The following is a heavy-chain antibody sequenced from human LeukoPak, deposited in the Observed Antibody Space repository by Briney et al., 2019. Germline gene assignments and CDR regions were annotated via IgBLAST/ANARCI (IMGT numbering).Heavy chain of an antibody. CDR3: ARDRGTSYYYGSGIPDY. CDR1: GYTFTGYY. V-gene: IGHV1-2*02. D-gene: IGHD3-10*01. Sequence: ASVKVSCKASGYTFTGYYMHWVRQAPGQGLEGMGWINPNSGGTNYAQKFQGRVTMTRDTSISTAHMELSRLRSDDTAVYYCARDRGTSYYYGSGIPDYWGQGTLVTVSS. CDR2: INPNSGGT. J-gene: IGHJ4*02.